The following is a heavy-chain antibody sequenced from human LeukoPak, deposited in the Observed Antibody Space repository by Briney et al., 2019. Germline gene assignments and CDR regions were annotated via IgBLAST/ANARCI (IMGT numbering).Heavy chain of an antibody. CDR3: ARVQAGGLFDP. CDR2: IYPSGST. D-gene: IGHD3-10*01. V-gene: IGHV4-4*07. Sequence: SETLSLTCTVSGGAISSYHWSWIRQPAGKGLEWIGRIYPSGSTNYNPSLKSRVTISVDTSKNQFSLKLSSVTAADTAVYYCARVQAGGLFDPWGQGTLVTVSS. J-gene: IGHJ5*02. CDR1: GGAISSYH.